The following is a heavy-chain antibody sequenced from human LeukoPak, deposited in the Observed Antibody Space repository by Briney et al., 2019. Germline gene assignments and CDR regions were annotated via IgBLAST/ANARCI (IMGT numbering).Heavy chain of an antibody. V-gene: IGHV1-69*04. CDR2: IIPIFGIA. CDR1: GGTFSSYA. J-gene: IGHJ4*02. Sequence: ASVKVSCKASGGTFSSYAISWVRQAPGQGLEWMGRIIPIFGIANYAQKFQGRVTITADKSTSTAYTELSSPRSEDTAVYYCARDQRSFGYSGYDPALDYWGQGTLVTVSS. D-gene: IGHD5-12*01. CDR3: ARDQRSFGYSGYDPALDY.